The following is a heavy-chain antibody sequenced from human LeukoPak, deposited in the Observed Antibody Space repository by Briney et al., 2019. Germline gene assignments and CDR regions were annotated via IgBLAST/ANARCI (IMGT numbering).Heavy chain of an antibody. CDR2: ISSDGSNT. J-gene: IGHJ4*02. D-gene: IGHD1-14*01. CDR3: VLESRTPG. V-gene: IGHV3-74*01. Sequence: GGSLRLSCAASGFTFSTYWMHWVRQAPGKGLVWVSRISSDGSNTNYADSVKGRFTISRDNASNTLYLQMNILRAEDTAVYYCVLESRTPGWGQGTLVTVSS. CDR1: GFTFSTYW.